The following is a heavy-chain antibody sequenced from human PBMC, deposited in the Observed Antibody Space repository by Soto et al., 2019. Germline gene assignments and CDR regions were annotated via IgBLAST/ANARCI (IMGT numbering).Heavy chain of an antibody. V-gene: IGHV1-8*01. CDR3: ARVVHGLWSGETSYHAMDV. Sequence: QVHLVQSGAEVKKPGASVKVSCTASGYDFNIYDIHWVRQSTGQGLEWMGWMTPKRETPGYAPKFQGRVDLTRDASRRAVYMELSSLGSVDTAVYFWARVVHGLWSGETSYHAMDVWGQGTTVTVSS. D-gene: IGHD3-3*01. CDR2: MTPKRETP. J-gene: IGHJ6*02. CDR1: GYDFNIYD.